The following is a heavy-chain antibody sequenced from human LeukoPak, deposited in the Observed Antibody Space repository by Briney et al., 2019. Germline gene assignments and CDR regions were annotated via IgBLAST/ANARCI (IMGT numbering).Heavy chain of an antibody. D-gene: IGHD1-14*01. CDR3: ARDGNFDY. J-gene: IGHJ4*02. CDR2: INPNSGGT. CDR1: GYTFTGYH. V-gene: IGHV1-2*02. Sequence: ASVKVSCKASGYTFTGYHMHWVRQAPGQGLEWMGWINPNSGGTNYVQKFQGRVTMTRDTSISTVYMELTRLRSDDTAFYYCARDGNFDYWGQGTLVTVSS.